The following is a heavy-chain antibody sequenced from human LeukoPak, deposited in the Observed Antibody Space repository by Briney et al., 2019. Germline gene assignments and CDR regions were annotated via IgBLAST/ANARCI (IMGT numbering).Heavy chain of an antibody. V-gene: IGHV4-59*01. Sequence: SETLSLTCTVSGGSISSYYWSWIRQPPGKGLEWIGYIYYSGSTNYNPSLKSRVTISVDTSKNQFSLKLSSVTAADTAVYYCARGLGQWLVYWYFDLWGRGTLVTVSS. J-gene: IGHJ2*01. CDR2: IYYSGST. CDR1: GGSISSYY. CDR3: ARGLGQWLVYWYFDL. D-gene: IGHD6-19*01.